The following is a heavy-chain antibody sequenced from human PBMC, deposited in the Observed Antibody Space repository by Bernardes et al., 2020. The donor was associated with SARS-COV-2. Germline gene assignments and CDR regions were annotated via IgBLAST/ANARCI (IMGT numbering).Heavy chain of an antibody. CDR2: IYSGGST. CDR1: GFTVSSNY. V-gene: IGHV3-53*04. Sequence: GGSLRLSCAASGFTVSSNYMSWVRQAPGKGLEWVSVIYSGGSTYYADSVKGRFTISRHNPKNTLYLQMNSLRAEDTAVYYCAREAYCSGGSCPSGNAFDIWGQGTMVTVSS. J-gene: IGHJ3*02. D-gene: IGHD2-15*01. CDR3: AREAYCSGGSCPSGNAFDI.